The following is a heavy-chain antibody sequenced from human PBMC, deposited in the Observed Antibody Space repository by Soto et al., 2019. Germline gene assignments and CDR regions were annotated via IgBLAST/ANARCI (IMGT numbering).Heavy chain of an antibody. V-gene: IGHV1-69*02. CDR3: ASGTYSSSWYYRFDY. D-gene: IGHD6-13*01. CDR1: GGTFSSYT. CDR2: IIPILGIA. J-gene: IGHJ4*02. Sequence: QVQLVQSGAEVKKHGSSVKVSCKASGGTFSSYTISWVRQAPGQGLEWMGRIIPILGIANYAQKFQGRVTITADKSTSTAYMELSSLRSEDTAVYYCASGTYSSSWYYRFDYWGQGTLVTVSS.